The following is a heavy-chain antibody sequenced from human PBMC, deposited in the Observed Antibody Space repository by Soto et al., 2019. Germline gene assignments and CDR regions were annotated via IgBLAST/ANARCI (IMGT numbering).Heavy chain of an antibody. J-gene: IGHJ6*02. CDR2: IDPSDSYT. V-gene: IGHV5-10-1*01. Sequence: GESLKISRRGCGYSCTRCSLSQVRQMPGKGLEWMGRIDPSDSYTNYSPSFQGHVTISADKSISTAYLQWSSLKASDTAMYYCARTSMQSRGYSYGHGGMDVWGQGTTVTVSS. CDR1: GYSCTRCS. CDR3: ARTSMQSRGYSYGHGGMDV. D-gene: IGHD5-18*01.